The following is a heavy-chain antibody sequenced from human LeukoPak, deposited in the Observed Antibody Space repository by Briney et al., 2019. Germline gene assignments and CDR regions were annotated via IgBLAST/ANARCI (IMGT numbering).Heavy chain of an antibody. CDR1: GFTFSSYA. V-gene: IGHV3-23*03. CDR2: IYSGGST. J-gene: IGHJ4*02. CDR3: ARQRAVSGADYFDY. Sequence: GGSLRLYCAASGFTFSSYAMSWVRQAPGKGLEWVSVIYSGGSTNYADSVKGRFTISRDNSKNTLYLQMNSLRAEDTAVYYCARQRAVSGADYFDYWGQGTLVTVSS. D-gene: IGHD6-19*01.